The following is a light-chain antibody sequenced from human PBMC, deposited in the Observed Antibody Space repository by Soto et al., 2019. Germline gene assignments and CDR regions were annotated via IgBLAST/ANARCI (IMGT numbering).Light chain of an antibody. CDR1: QSVSSN. Sequence: EIVMTQSPVTLSVSPGERATLSCRASQSVSSNLAWYQQKPGQAPRLLIYDSFIRATGIPARFSGSGSGTEFTLTVSSLQSEDFAVYYCLQYNNWLWTFGQGTKVEIK. CDR3: LQYNNWLWT. CDR2: DSF. V-gene: IGKV3-15*01. J-gene: IGKJ1*01.